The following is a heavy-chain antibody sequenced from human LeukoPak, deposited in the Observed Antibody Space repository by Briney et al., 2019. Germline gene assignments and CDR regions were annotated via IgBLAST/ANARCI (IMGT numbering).Heavy chain of an antibody. D-gene: IGHD3-3*01. V-gene: IGHV3-30*02. Sequence: GGSLRLSCAASGFTFSSYGMHWGRQAPGKGLEGVAFIRNDGSNKYYADSVKGRFTISRDNSKNTLYLQMNSLRAEDTAVYYCAKAHDYDFWSGYPSDYWGQGTLVTVSS. CDR1: GFTFSSYG. J-gene: IGHJ4*02. CDR3: AKAHDYDFWSGYPSDY. CDR2: IRNDGSNK.